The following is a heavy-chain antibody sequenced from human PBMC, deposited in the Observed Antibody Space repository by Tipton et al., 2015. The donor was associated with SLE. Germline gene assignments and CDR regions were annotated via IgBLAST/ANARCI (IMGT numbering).Heavy chain of an antibody. J-gene: IGHJ3*02. D-gene: IGHD1-26*01. CDR1: GFTFSSYA. V-gene: IGHV3-30*04. Sequence: SLRLSCAASGFTFSSYAMHWVRQAPGKGLEWVAVISYDGSNKYYADSVKGRFTISRDNSKNTLYLQMDSLRAVDTAVYYCAREGNSGIVGATTAFDIWGQGTMVTVSS. CDR2: ISYDGSNK. CDR3: AREGNSGIVGATTAFDI.